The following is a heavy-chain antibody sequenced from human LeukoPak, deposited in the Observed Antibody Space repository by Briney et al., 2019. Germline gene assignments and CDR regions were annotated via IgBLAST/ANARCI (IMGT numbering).Heavy chain of an antibody. V-gene: IGHV4-30-4*01. CDR2: IYYSGST. J-gene: IGHJ4*02. CDR1: GGSISNGDYY. CDR3: ARIRRLTTFAVVITNYFDY. Sequence: SETLSLTCTVSGGSISNGDYYWSWIRQPPGQGLEWIGYIYYSGSTYCKSSLKSRVSISVDTSKNQFSLKLSSVIAADTAVYYCARIRRLTTFAVVITNYFDYWGQGTLVTVSS. D-gene: IGHD3-3*01.